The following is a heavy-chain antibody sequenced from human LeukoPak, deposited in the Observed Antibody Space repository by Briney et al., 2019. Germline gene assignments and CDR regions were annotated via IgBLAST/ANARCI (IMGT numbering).Heavy chain of an antibody. Sequence: ASVKVSFKASGYTFTTYSISWVRQAPGQGLEWMGWINTYNGNTNYAQKLRGRVTMTTDTSTSTAYMELRSLTSDDTAVYYCARVPVSGDYYGSGSYFDYWGQGTLVTVSS. CDR1: GYTFTTYS. CDR2: INTYNGNT. V-gene: IGHV1-18*01. J-gene: IGHJ4*02. CDR3: ARVPVSGDYYGSGSYFDY. D-gene: IGHD3-10*01.